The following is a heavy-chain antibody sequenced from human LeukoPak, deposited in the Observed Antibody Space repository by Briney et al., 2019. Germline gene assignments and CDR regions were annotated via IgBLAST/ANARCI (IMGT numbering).Heavy chain of an antibody. V-gene: IGHV4-59*03. CDR2: IYYSGST. J-gene: IGHJ6*02. D-gene: IGHD3-9*01. Sequence: SETLSLTCTVSGGSISSYYWSWIRQSPGKGLEWIGYIYYSGSTNYNPSLKSRVIISVDTSKNQFSLKLSSVTAADTAVFFCTRKTAYDILTGYSDYYGMDVWGQGTTVTVSS. CDR1: GGSISSYY. CDR3: TRKTAYDILTGYSDYYGMDV.